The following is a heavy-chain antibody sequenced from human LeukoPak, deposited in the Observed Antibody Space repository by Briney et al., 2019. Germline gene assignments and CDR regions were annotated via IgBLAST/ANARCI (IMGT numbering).Heavy chain of an antibody. V-gene: IGHV4-39*01. CDR3: ARHPSIAVAGMVTTNWFDP. CDR1: GGSISSSSYY. CDR2: INHSGST. Sequence: PSETLSLTCTVSGGSISSSSYYWGWIRQPPGKGLEWIGEINHSGSTNYNPSLKSRVTISVDTSKNQFSLKLSSVTAADTALYYCARHPSIAVAGMVTTNWFDPWGQGTLVTVSS. J-gene: IGHJ5*02. D-gene: IGHD6-19*01.